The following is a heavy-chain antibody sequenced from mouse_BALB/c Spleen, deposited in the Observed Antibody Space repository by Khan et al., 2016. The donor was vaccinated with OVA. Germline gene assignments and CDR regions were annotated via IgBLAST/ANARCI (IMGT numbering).Heavy chain of an antibody. J-gene: IGHJ1*01. D-gene: IGHD2-1*01. CDR3: ARRSIYYGYFDV. CDR1: GYTFTNYG. Sequence: QIQLVQSGPELKKPGETVKISCKASGYTFTNYGMNWVKQAPGMGLKWMGWINTNTGEPTYAEEFKGRFAFSLETSASTAYLQINNLKNEDTATYFCARRSIYYGYFDVWGAGTTVTVSS. CDR2: INTNTGEP. V-gene: IGHV9-3*02.